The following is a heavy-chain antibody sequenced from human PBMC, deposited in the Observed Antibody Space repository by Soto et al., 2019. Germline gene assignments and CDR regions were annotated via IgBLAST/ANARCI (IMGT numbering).Heavy chain of an antibody. CDR1: GGSISSGDYY. J-gene: IGHJ6*02. D-gene: IGHD3-3*01. Sequence: QVQLQESGPGLVKPSQTLSLTCTVSGGSISSGDYYWSWIRQPPGKGLEWIGYIYYSGSTYYNPSLKSRVTISVDTSKNQFSLKLSSVTAADTAVYYCATSGERAYDFWSGYYYGMDVWGQGTTVTVSS. CDR2: IYYSGST. CDR3: ATSGERAYDFWSGYYYGMDV. V-gene: IGHV4-30-4*01.